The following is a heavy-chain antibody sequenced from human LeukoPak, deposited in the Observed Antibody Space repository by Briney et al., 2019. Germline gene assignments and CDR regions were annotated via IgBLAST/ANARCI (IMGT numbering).Heavy chain of an antibody. CDR3: ASAPLGNSFGYMAY. D-gene: IGHD5-18*01. CDR1: GGSISSGGYY. J-gene: IGHJ4*02. Sequence: SETLSLTCTASGGSISSGGYYWNWIRQHPTEGLEWIGHIYYTGRTTYNPSVKSRVTISADTSKNQFSLKLNSVTAADTAVYFCASAPLGNSFGYMAYWGQGALVTVSS. V-gene: IGHV4-31*03. CDR2: IYYTGRT.